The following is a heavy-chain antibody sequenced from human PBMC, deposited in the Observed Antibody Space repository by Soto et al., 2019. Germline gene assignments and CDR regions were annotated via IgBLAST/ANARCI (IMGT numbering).Heavy chain of an antibody. CDR1: GGSVISGSYY. D-gene: IGHD1-26*01. Sequence: AETLSLTCTVSGGSVISGSYYWSGSRQPGGKGLEWIGYIYYSGSTNYNPSLKSRVTISVDTSKNQFSLKLSSVTAADTAVYYCARETGATSYYGMDFWGQGTTVTVSS. CDR3: ARETGATSYYGMDF. CDR2: IYYSGST. J-gene: IGHJ6*02. V-gene: IGHV4-61*01.